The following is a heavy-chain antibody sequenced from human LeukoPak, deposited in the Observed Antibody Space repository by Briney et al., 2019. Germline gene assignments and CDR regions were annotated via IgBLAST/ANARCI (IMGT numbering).Heavy chain of an antibody. V-gene: IGHV3-23*01. Sequence: GGSLRLSCAASGFTFRSYAMSWVRQAPGKALEWVSAISGSGGSTYYADSVKGRFTVSRDNSKNTLYLQMNSLRAEDTAVYYCAKDPNELAAAPNWFGPWGQGTLVTVSS. CDR3: AKDPNELAAAPNWFGP. CDR2: ISGSGGST. J-gene: IGHJ5*02. D-gene: IGHD6-13*01. CDR1: GFTFRSYA.